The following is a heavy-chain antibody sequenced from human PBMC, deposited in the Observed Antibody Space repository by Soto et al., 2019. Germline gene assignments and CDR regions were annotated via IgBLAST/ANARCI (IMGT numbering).Heavy chain of an antibody. CDR3: ARLAAGLDTAMVGDSRKNYYYYYYMDV. J-gene: IGHJ6*03. V-gene: IGHV1-8*01. CDR2: MNPNSGNT. D-gene: IGHD5-18*01. CDR1: GYTFTSYD. Sequence: GGSVKVSCKASGYTFTSYDINWVRQATGQGLEWMGWMNPNSGNTGYAQKFQGRVTMTRNTSISTAYMELSSLRSEDTAVYYCARLAAGLDTAMVGDSRKNYYYYYYMDVWGKGTTVTVSS.